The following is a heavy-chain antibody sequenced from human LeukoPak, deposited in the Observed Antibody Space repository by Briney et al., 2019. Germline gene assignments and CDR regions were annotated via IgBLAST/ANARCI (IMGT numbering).Heavy chain of an antibody. CDR3: ARPIMITFGGGKQTDAFDI. CDR1: GFTFSSYS. Sequence: GGSLRLSCAASGFTFSSYSMNWVRQAPGKGLEWVPSISSSSSYIYYADSVKGRFTISRDNAKNSLYLQMNSLRAEDTAVYYCARPIMITFGGGKQTDAFDIWGQGTMVTVSS. V-gene: IGHV3-21*01. J-gene: IGHJ3*02. CDR2: ISSSSSYI. D-gene: IGHD3-16*01.